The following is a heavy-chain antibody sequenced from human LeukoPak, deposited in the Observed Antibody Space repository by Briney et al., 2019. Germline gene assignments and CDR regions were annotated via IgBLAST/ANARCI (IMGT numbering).Heavy chain of an antibody. CDR3: ARHFHSGSYPSFDY. D-gene: IGHD1-26*01. J-gene: IGHJ4*02. CDR1: GGSISSYY. Sequence: SETLSLTCTVSGGSISSYYWSWIRQPPGKELEWIGYIYYSGSTNYNPSPKSRVTISVDTSKNQFSLKLSSVTAADTAVYYCARHFHSGSYPSFDYWGQGTLVTVSS. V-gene: IGHV4-59*08. CDR2: IYYSGST.